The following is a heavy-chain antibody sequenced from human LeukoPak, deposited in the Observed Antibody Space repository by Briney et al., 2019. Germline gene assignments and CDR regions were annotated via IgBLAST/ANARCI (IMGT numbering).Heavy chain of an antibody. Sequence: SETLSLTCTVSGGSFSSYYWSWIRQPAGKGLEWIGRIYTSGSTNYNSSLKSRVTMSVDTSKNQVSLKLSSVTAADTAVYYCATGDGYNSFDYWGQGTLVTVSP. D-gene: IGHD5-24*01. J-gene: IGHJ4*02. CDR2: IYTSGST. CDR3: ATGDGYNSFDY. V-gene: IGHV4-4*07. CDR1: GGSFSSYY.